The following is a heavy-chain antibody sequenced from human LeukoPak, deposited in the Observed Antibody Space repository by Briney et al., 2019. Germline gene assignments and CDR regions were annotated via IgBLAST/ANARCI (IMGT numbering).Heavy chain of an antibody. CDR3: ASGHWAYNWMSNWFDP. V-gene: IGHV1-69*01. CDR2: IIPIFGTA. CDR1: GGTFSSYA. Sequence: SVKVSCKASGGTFSSYAISWVRQAPGQGLEWMGGIIPIFGTANYAQKFQGRVTITADESTSTAYMELSSLRSEDTAVYYCASGHWAYNWMSNWFDPWGQGTQVTVSS. J-gene: IGHJ5*02. D-gene: IGHD1-20*01.